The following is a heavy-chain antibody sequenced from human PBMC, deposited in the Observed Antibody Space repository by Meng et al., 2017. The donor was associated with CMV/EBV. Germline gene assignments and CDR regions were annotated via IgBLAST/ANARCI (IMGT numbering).Heavy chain of an antibody. CDR2: ISYDGSNK. Sequence: CGALRFTFRTYPMHWVRQAPGQGLEWVAVISYDGSNKYYADSVKRRFTISRDNSKNTLYLQMNSLRAEDTALYYCVRWWQQLAFDYWGQGTLVTVSS. CDR3: VRWWQQLAFDY. J-gene: IGHJ4*02. CDR1: RFTFRTYP. D-gene: IGHD6-13*01. V-gene: IGHV3-30-3*01.